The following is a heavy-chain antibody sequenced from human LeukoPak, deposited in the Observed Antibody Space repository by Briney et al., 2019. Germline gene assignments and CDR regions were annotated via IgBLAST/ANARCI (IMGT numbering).Heavy chain of an antibody. CDR1: GGSISSGGYY. J-gene: IGHJ4*02. D-gene: IGHD3-10*02. Sequence: SETLSLTCTVSGGSISSGGYYWSWIRQHPGKGLEWIGYIYYSGSTYYNPSLKSRVTISVDTSKNQFSLKLSSMTAADTAVYHCARDRLGSGIDYWGQGTLVTVSS. V-gene: IGHV4-31*03. CDR3: ARDRLGSGIDY. CDR2: IYYSGST.